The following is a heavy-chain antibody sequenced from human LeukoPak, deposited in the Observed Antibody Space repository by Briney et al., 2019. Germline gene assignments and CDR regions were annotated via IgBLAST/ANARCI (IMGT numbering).Heavy chain of an antibody. CDR2: ISGSGSNT. D-gene: IGHD3-3*01. J-gene: IGHJ6*04. CDR1: GFTFSSYA. CDR3: AKDMYPGVVYFMDV. V-gene: IGHV3-23*01. Sequence: PGGSLRLSCTASGFTFSSYAMNWVRQAPGKGLEWVSAISGSGSNTYYADSVKGRFTISRDNSKNTLYLQMNSLRAEDTAVYYCAKDMYPGVVYFMDVWGKGTTVIVSS.